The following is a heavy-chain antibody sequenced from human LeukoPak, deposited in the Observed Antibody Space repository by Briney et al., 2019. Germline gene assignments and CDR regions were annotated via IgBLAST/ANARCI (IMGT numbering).Heavy chain of an antibody. CDR2: LNPNSGDT. Sequence: ASVKVSCKAPGYTFTDYYMHWVRQAPGQGLEWMGWLNPNSGDTNYAQKFQGRVSMTRDTSISTAYMDLSDLRSDDTAVYYCAGGRNIEMTTMSGGSDYWGQGTLVTVSS. D-gene: IGHD5-24*01. V-gene: IGHV1-2*02. CDR3: AGGRNIEMTTMSGGSDY. CDR1: GYTFTDYY. J-gene: IGHJ4*02.